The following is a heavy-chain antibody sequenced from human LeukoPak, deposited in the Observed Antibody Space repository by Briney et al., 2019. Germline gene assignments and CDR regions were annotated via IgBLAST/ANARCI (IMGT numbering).Heavy chain of an antibody. CDR1: GVSISSYY. CDR3: ARVGTIAARGIWFDP. CDR2: IYNIGST. D-gene: IGHD6-6*01. V-gene: IGHV4-59*01. J-gene: IGHJ5*02. Sequence: PSETLSLTCTVSGVSISSYYWSWIRQPPGKRLEWIGYIYNIGSTNYNPSLKSRVTISVDRSKNQISLKLSSVTAADTAVYYCARVGTIAARGIWFDPWGQGTLVTVSS.